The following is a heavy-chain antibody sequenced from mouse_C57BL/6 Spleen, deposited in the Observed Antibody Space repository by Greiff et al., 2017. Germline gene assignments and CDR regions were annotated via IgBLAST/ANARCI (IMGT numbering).Heavy chain of an antibody. J-gene: IGHJ2*01. CDR1: GYTFTDYY. CDR2: IYPGSGNT. Sequence: VKLMESGAELVRPGASVKLSCKASGYTFTDYYINWVKQRPGQGLEWIARIYPGSGNTYYNEKFKGKATLTAEKSSSTAYMQLSSLTSADSAVYFCARGVYYFDYWGQGTTLTVSS. V-gene: IGHV1-76*01. CDR3: ARGVYYFDY.